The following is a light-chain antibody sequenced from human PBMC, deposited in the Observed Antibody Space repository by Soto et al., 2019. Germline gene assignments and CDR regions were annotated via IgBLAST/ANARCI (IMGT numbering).Light chain of an antibody. CDR1: QSIRYY. CDR2: GAS. CDR3: QHHNSYSQT. J-gene: IGKJ1*01. Sequence: DIQLTQSPPTLSASVGDGVTITCRASQSIRYYLAWYQQMPGKAPKLLIYGASSLQSGVPSRFSGSGSGTDFTLTISSLQPDDFATYFCQHHNSYSQTFGQGTKVEIK. V-gene: IGKV1-5*01.